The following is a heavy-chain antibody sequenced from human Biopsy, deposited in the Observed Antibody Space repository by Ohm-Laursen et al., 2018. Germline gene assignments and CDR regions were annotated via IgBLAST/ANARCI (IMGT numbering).Heavy chain of an antibody. D-gene: IGHD1-14*01. CDR3: VKQWGGYNFDS. J-gene: IGHJ5*01. V-gene: IGHV3-23*01. CDR2: IDVSDYNT. Sequence: SLRLSCAASGFTFPTYAMNWVRQAPGKGLEWVAHIDVSDYNTYYADSVRGRFTISRDNSKQMVHLEINSLTADDQAVYYCVKQWGGYNFDSWGQGTLVTVSS. CDR1: GFTFPTYA.